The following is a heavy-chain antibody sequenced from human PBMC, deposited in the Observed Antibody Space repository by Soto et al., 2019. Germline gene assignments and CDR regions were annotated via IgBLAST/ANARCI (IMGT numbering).Heavy chain of an antibody. V-gene: IGHV4-39*01. D-gene: IGHD6-13*01. CDR3: ARLAAAGTAGVNWFDP. CDR1: GGSISSSSYY. Sequence: SETMSLTCTVSGGSISSSSYYWGWIRQPPGKGLEWIGSIYYSGSTYYNPSLKSRVTISVDTSKNQFSLKLSSVTAADTAVYYCARLAAAGTAGVNWFDPWGQGTLVTVSS. CDR2: IYYSGST. J-gene: IGHJ5*02.